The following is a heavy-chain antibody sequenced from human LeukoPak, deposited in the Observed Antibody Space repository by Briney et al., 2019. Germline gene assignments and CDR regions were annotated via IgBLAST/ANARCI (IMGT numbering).Heavy chain of an antibody. Sequence: PSETLSLTCTVSGGSISSGSYYWSWIRQPAGKGLEWIGRIYTSGSTNYNPSLKSRVTISVDTSKNQFSLKLSPVTAADTAVYYCAREADTAMVPRVDYWGQGTLVTVSS. CDR1: GGSISSGSYY. D-gene: IGHD5-18*01. J-gene: IGHJ4*02. CDR3: AREADTAMVPRVDY. V-gene: IGHV4-61*02. CDR2: IYTSGST.